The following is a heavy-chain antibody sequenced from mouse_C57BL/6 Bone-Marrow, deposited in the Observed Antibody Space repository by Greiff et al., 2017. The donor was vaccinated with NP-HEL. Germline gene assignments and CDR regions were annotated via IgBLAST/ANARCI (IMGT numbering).Heavy chain of an antibody. CDR1: GYTFTSYW. CDR3: ARGGWLKGYYFDY. J-gene: IGHJ2*01. D-gene: IGHD2-3*01. Sequence: VQLQQPGAELVRPGTSVKLSCKASGYTFTSYWMHLVKQRPGQGLEWIGLIDPSDSYTNYNQKFKGKATLTVDTSSSTAYMQLSSLTAEDSAVYYCARGGWLKGYYFDYWGQGTTLTVSS. V-gene: IGHV1-59*01. CDR2: IDPSDSYT.